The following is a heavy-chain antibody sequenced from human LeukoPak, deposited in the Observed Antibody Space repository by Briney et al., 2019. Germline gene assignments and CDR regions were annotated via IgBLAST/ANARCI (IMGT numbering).Heavy chain of an antibody. J-gene: IGHJ5*02. CDR2: IYYSGST. CDR3: ARVYCSSTSCYDVYWFDP. D-gene: IGHD2-2*01. Sequence: SETLSLTCTVSGGSISSSSYYWSWIRQPPGKGLEWIGYIYYSGSTNYNPSLKSRITISVDTSKNQFSLKLSSVTAADTAVYYCARVYCSSTSCYDVYWFDPWGQGTLVTVSS. CDR1: GGSISSSSYY. V-gene: IGHV4-61*01.